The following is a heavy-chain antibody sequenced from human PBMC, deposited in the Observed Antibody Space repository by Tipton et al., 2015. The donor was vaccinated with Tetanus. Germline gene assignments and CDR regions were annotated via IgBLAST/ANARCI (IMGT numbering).Heavy chain of an antibody. CDR1: GDSISNKDYY. J-gene: IGHJ3*01. Sequence: TLSLTCNVSGDSISNKDYYWGWIRQSPGQGLEWLATVYYIGSTYYTPSLKSRLSISVAPSRNLFSLKLTSLTAADTAIYYCARTFPVGGSRIRGGCPFDVWGQGTLVAVAS. CDR3: ARTFPVGGSRIRGGCPFDV. D-gene: IGHD2-15*01. V-gene: IGHV4-39*01. CDR2: VYYIGST.